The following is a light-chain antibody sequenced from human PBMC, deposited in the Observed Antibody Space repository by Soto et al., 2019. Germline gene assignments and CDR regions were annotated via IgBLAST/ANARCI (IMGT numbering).Light chain of an antibody. CDR3: QTYDSSLSGDWV. CDR1: SSNIGAGYD. J-gene: IGLJ3*02. V-gene: IGLV1-40*01. CDR2: GNS. Sequence: QSVLTQPPSVSGAPGQRVTISCTGSSSNIGAGYDVHWYQQLPGTAPKLLISGNSNRPSGVPDRFSGSKSGTSASLAITGRQAEDEADYYCQTYDSSLSGDWVFGGGTKLTVL.